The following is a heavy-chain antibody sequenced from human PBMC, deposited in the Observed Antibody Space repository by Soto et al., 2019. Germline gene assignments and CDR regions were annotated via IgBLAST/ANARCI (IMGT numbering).Heavy chain of an antibody. Sequence: EAQLLESGGGFVQPGGSLRLSCAGSGFSFSSHWMHWVRQAPGKGLVWVSRMKGDGSIANYADSVKGRLTISRDNARNTVYLQMNSLRVDDTAVYYCARGIPGHYGFDIWGQGTMVTVSS. CDR3: ARGIPGHYGFDI. CDR1: GFSFSSHW. V-gene: IGHV3-74*01. J-gene: IGHJ3*02. D-gene: IGHD3-10*01. CDR2: MKGDGSIA.